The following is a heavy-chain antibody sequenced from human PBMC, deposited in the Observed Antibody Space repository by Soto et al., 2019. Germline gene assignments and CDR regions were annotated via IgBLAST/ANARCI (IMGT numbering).Heavy chain of an antibody. J-gene: IGHJ5*02. CDR3: ARDRFSYSGYEIYGDYVGWFDP. D-gene: IGHD5-12*01. CDR2: ISYDGSNK. Sequence: QVQLVESGGGVGQPGRSLRLSCAASGFTFSSYAMHWVRQAPGKGLEWVAVISYDGSNKYYADSVKVRFTISRDNSKNTVDLQRNSLRAEDTAVYYCARDRFSYSGYEIYGDYVGWFDPWGQGTLVTVSS. V-gene: IGHV3-30-3*01. CDR1: GFTFSSYA.